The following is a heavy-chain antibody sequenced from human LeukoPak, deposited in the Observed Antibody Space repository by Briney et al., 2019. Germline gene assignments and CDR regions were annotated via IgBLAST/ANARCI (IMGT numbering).Heavy chain of an antibody. CDR2: INPSGGST. D-gene: IGHD5-24*01. Sequence: ASVKGSCKAYGYTFTTYYMHWVRQAPGHGVEWMGIINPSGGSTGYAQKFQGRLTMTRDTSTTTVYMELSRLRSEDTAVYYCAREQPDGYYDYWGQGTLVRVSS. CDR1: GYTFTTYY. V-gene: IGHV1-46*01. J-gene: IGHJ4*02. CDR3: AREQPDGYYDY.